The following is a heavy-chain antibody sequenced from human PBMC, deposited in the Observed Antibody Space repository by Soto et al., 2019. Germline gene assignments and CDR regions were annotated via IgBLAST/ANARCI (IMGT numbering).Heavy chain of an antibody. CDR3: ARGAEFYYDSSGYLDAEYFQH. V-gene: IGHV3-33*01. D-gene: IGHD3-22*01. CDR2: IWYDGSNK. CDR1: GFTFSSYG. J-gene: IGHJ1*01. Sequence: QVQLVESGGGVVQPGRSLRLSCAASGFTFSSYGMHWVRQAPGKGLEWVAVIWYDGSNKYYADSVKGRFTISRDNSKNTLYLQMNSLRAEDTAVYYCARGAEFYYDSSGYLDAEYFQHWGQGTLVTVSS.